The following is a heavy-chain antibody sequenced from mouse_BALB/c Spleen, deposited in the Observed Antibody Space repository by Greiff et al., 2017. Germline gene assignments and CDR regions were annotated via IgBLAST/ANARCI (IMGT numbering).Heavy chain of an antibody. CDR2: INPGSGGT. CDR3: ARTTTVTGAMDY. D-gene: IGHD2-1*01. J-gene: IGHJ4*01. CDR1: GYAFTNYL. Sequence: VQLQESGAELVRPGTSVKVSCKASGYAFTNYLIEWVKQRPGQGLEWIGVINPGSGGTNYNEKFKGKATLTADKSSSTAYMQLSSLTSDDSAVYFCARTTTVTGAMDYWGQGTSVTVSS. V-gene: IGHV1-54*01.